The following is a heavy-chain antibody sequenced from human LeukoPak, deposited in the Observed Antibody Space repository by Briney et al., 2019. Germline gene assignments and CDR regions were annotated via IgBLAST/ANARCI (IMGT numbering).Heavy chain of an antibody. CDR2: ILYDGSNK. CDR1: GFTFSSYD. J-gene: IGHJ6*02. D-gene: IGHD2-2*01. V-gene: IGHV3-30*18. CDR3: AKVPIRVPAAMQGSQTGMDV. Sequence: PGGSLRLSCVVSGFTFSSYDMHWVRQAPGKGLEWVAVILYDGSNKYCADSVKGRFTISRDNSKNTLYLQMNSLRAEDTAVYYCAKVPIRVPAAMQGSQTGMDVWGQGTTVTVPS.